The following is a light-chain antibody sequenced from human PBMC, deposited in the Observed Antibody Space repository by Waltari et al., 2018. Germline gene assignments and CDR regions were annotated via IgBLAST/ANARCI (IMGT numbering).Light chain of an antibody. Sequence: QLVLTQSPSASASLGASVKLTCTLSSGHSSNVIAWHQQQPEQGPRFLMKVNSAGSHSKGDEIPDRFSGSSSGAERYLTISSLQSEDEADYYCQTGGHGTWVFGGGTKLTVL. V-gene: IGLV4-69*02. CDR3: QTGGHGTWV. CDR2: VNSAGSH. J-gene: IGLJ3*02. CDR1: SGHSSNV.